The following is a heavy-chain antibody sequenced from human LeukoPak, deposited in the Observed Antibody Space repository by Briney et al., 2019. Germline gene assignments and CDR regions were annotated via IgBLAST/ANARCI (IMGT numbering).Heavy chain of an antibody. V-gene: IGHV3-23*01. CDR2: ILDSGGNT. Sequence: GGSLRLSCAASGFTFSSYSMSWVRQAPGKGLEWDSAILDSGGNTFYADSVKGRFTISRDNSKNMVYLQMNSLRAEDTALYYCAKDFGSGAPEDAFDTWGQGTMVTVSA. D-gene: IGHD3-10*01. CDR1: GFTFSSYS. CDR3: AKDFGSGAPEDAFDT. J-gene: IGHJ3*02.